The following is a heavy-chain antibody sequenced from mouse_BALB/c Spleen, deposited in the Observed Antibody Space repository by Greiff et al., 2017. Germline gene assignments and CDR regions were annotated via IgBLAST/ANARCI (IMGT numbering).Heavy chain of an antibody. J-gene: IGHJ4*01. Sequence: QVQLQQPGAELVKPGASVKLSCKASGYTFTSYWMHWVKQRPGQGLEWIGEINPSNGRTNYNEKFKSKATLTVDKSSSTAYMQLSSLTSEDSAVYYCAREDDGYYYAMDYWGQGTSVTVSS. CDR1: GYTFTSYW. CDR2: INPSNGRT. V-gene: IGHV1S81*02. CDR3: AREDDGYYYAMDY. D-gene: IGHD2-3*01.